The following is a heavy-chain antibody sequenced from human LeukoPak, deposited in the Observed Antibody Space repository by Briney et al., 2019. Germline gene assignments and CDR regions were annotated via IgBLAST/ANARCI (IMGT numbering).Heavy chain of an antibody. V-gene: IGHV4-59*08. CDR2: IFYSGST. Sequence: PSETLSLTCTVSGGSISSYYWNWIRQPPGKGLEWIGYIFYSGSTYYSPSLKSRLTVSVDTSKNEFSLKLTSVTAADTAVYYCARHPSASGDASDIWGQGTLVTVSS. CDR1: GGSISSYY. CDR3: ARHPSASGDASDI. J-gene: IGHJ3*02. D-gene: IGHD6-25*01.